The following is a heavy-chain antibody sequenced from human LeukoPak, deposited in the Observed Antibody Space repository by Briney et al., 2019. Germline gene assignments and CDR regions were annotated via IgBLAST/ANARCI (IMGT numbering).Heavy chain of an antibody. D-gene: IGHD1-26*01. Sequence: SETLSLTCTVSGYSISSGHCWGWIRQPPGKGLEWIGTIYHDGRTYFNPSLKSRVTISLDTSKNQFSLKLSSVTAADTAVYYCARPRIVGASDAFDIWGQGTMVTVSS. CDR2: IYHDGRT. CDR3: ARPRIVGASDAFDI. CDR1: GYSISSGHC. V-gene: IGHV4-38-2*02. J-gene: IGHJ3*02.